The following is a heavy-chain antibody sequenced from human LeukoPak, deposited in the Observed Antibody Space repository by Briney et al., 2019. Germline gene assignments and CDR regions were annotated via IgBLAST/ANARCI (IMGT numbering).Heavy chain of an antibody. Sequence: ASVKVSRKASGGTFSSYTISWVRQAPGQGLEWMGRIIPILGIANYAQKFQGRVTITADKSTSTAYMELSSLRSEDTAVYYWARGPRFGATVVGLFDYWGQGTLVTVSS. CDR2: IIPILGIA. CDR1: GGTFSSYT. D-gene: IGHD4-23*01. J-gene: IGHJ4*02. CDR3: ARGPRFGATVVGLFDY. V-gene: IGHV1-69*02.